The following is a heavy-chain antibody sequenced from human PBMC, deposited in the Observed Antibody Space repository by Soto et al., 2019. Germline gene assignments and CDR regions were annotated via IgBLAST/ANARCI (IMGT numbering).Heavy chain of an antibody. Sequence: TSETLSLTCTGSGGSISSYYWSWIRQPPGKGLEWIGYIYYSGSTNYNPSLKSRVTISVDTSKNQFSLKLSSVTAADTAVYYCARDRAAAAGISWFDPWGQGTLVTAPQ. D-gene: IGHD6-13*01. V-gene: IGHV4-59*01. CDR3: ARDRAAAAGISWFDP. J-gene: IGHJ5*02. CDR1: GGSISSYY. CDR2: IYYSGST.